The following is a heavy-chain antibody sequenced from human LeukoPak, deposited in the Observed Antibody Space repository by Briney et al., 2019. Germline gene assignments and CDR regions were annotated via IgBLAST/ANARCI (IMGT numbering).Heavy chain of an antibody. CDR1: GGTFSSYA. CDR3: ARVDCSGGSCYPDY. J-gene: IGHJ4*02. D-gene: IGHD2-15*01. V-gene: IGHV1-69*13. Sequence: ASVKVSRKASGGTFSSYAISWVRQAPGQGLEWMGGIIPIFGTANYAQKFQGRVTITADESTSTAYMELSSLRSEDTAVYYCARVDCSGGSCYPDYWGQGTLVTVSS. CDR2: IIPIFGTA.